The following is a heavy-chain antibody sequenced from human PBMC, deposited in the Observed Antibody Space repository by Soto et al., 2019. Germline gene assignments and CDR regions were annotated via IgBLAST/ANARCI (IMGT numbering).Heavy chain of an antibody. CDR3: AKVAGIAVAGYPDY. J-gene: IGHJ4*02. CDR1: GFTFDDYT. Sequence: GGSLRLSCAASGFTFDDYTMHWVRQAPGKGLEWVSLISWDGGSTYYADSVKGRFTISRDNSKNSLYLQMNSLRTEDTALYYCAKVAGIAVAGYPDYWGQGTLVTVSS. D-gene: IGHD6-19*01. V-gene: IGHV3-43*01. CDR2: ISWDGGST.